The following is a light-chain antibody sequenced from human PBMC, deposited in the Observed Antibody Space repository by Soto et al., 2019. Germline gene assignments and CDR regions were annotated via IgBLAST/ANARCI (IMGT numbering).Light chain of an antibody. CDR3: QQYNSYSWT. J-gene: IGKJ1*01. Sequence: DIQMTQSPSTLSAPVGDRVTITCRASQSISAWLAWYQQKPGKAPKLLIYDASSLESGVPSRFTGSGSGTEITLTISSLQPDDFATYYCQQYNSYSWTFGQGTKVDIK. CDR1: QSISAW. CDR2: DAS. V-gene: IGKV1-5*01.